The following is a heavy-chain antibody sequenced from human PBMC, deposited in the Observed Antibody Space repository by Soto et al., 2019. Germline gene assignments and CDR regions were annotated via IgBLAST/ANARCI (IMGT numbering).Heavy chain of an antibody. CDR2: IYYSGST. V-gene: IGHV4-31*02. J-gene: IGHJ4*02. Sequence: SLSPTWTLSCGSLCSGRYYWGWIRHRPGKGLEWIGYIYYSGSTYYNPSPQGRVTISVDTSKNQFSLKLSSVTAADTAVYYCARDPRVAYYYDSSGYDYWGQGTLVTVSS. CDR3: ARDPRVAYYYDSSGYDY. D-gene: IGHD3-22*01. CDR1: CGSLCSGRYY.